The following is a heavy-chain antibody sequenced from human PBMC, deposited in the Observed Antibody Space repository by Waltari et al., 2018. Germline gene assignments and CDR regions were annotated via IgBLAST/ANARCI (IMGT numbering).Heavy chain of an antibody. Sequence: VQLXQSGGGXIQPGKSLTXACAASGLTVSSNYMTWVRQAPGXGLEWXSAVYXGGTTXYADSVRGRFXISRDIAKNILYLQMNDXRVEDTAVXFXARXQRGQKNNYEVXWGQGTLVTVSS. D-gene: IGHD3-22*01. CDR2: VYXGGTT. CDR1: GLTVSSNY. V-gene: IGHV3-53*01. CDR3: ARXQRGQKNNYEVX. J-gene: IGHJ4*02.